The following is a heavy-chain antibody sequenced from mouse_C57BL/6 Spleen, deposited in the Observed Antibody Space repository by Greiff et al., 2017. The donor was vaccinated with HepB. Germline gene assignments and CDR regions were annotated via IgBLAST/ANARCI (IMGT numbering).Heavy chain of an antibody. CDR1: GFTFSSYA. J-gene: IGHJ3*01. D-gene: IGHD2-5*01. CDR2: ISDGGSYT. Sequence: EVKLMESGGGLVKPGGSLKLSCAASGFTFSSYAMSWVRQTPEKRLEWVATISDGGSYTYYPDNVKGRFTISRDNAKNNLYLQMSHLKSEDTAMYYCARGGAYYSNPAWFAYWGQGTLVTVSA. CDR3: ARGGAYYSNPAWFAY. V-gene: IGHV5-4*03.